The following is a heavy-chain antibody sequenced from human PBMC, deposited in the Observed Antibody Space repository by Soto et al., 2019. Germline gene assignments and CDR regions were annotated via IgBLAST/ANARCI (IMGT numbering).Heavy chain of an antibody. J-gene: IGHJ4*02. CDR3: ARDRGHVVTRAVGGLDY. V-gene: IGHV4-4*02. Sequence: QVQLQESGPGLVKPSGTLSLTCAVSGGSISSSNWWSWVRQPPGKELEWIGEIYHSGSTNYNPSLKSRVTISVDKSKNQFSLKLSSVTAADTAVYYCARDRGHVVTRAVGGLDYWGQGTLVTVSS. CDR2: IYHSGST. D-gene: IGHD2-21*02. CDR1: GGSISSSNW.